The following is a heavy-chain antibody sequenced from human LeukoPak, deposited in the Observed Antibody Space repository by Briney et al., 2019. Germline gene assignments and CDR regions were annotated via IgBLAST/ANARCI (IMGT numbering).Heavy chain of an antibody. D-gene: IGHD3-22*01. CDR1: GGSISSGGYS. Sequence: SETLSLTCAVSGGSISSGGYSWSWIRQPPGKGLEWIGYIYYSGSTNYNPSLKSRVTISVDTSKNQFSLKLSSVTAADTAVYYCARGITMIVDWGQGTLVTVSS. J-gene: IGHJ4*02. V-gene: IGHV4-61*08. CDR2: IYYSGST. CDR3: ARGITMIVD.